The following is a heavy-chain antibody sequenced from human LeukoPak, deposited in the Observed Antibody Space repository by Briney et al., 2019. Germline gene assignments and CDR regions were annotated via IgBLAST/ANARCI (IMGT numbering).Heavy chain of an antibody. Sequence: PGGSLRLSCAASGFTFSSYWMSWVRQAPGRGLEWVANIKQDGSEKYYVDSVKGRFTISRDNAKNSLYLQMNSLRAEDTAVHYCASHQEWQLPSAFDIWGQGTMVTVSS. D-gene: IGHD2-15*01. CDR2: IKQDGSEK. CDR1: GFTFSSYW. V-gene: IGHV3-7*05. CDR3: ASHQEWQLPSAFDI. J-gene: IGHJ3*02.